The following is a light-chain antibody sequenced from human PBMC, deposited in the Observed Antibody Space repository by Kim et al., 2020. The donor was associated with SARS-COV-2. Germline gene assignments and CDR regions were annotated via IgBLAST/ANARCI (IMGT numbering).Light chain of an antibody. CDR2: DGS. J-gene: IGKJ4*01. V-gene: IGKV1-33*01. Sequence: SASVGDRGAISCQASQDISNHLRWYQQKPGKAPKLLIYDGSILEAGVPSRFSGSGSGTDFTFSIRSLQPEDIATYYCQQYDNFPRTFGGGTKVEI. CDR1: QDISNH. CDR3: QQYDNFPRT.